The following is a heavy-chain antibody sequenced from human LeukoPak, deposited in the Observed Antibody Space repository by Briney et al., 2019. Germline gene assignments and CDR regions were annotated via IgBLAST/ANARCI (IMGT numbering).Heavy chain of an antibody. CDR3: ARAVGYYGSWSYYNGRFDP. J-gene: IGHJ5*02. CDR1: GFTFTSYA. CDR2: ISGGDGST. V-gene: IGHV3-23*01. Sequence: GGSLRLSCAASGFTFTSYAMGWVRQAPGKGLEWVSAISGGDGSTYYADSVKGRFTISRDNSKNTLYLQMTSLRAEDTAVYYCARAVGYYGSWSYYNGRFDPWGQGTLVTVSS. D-gene: IGHD3-10*01.